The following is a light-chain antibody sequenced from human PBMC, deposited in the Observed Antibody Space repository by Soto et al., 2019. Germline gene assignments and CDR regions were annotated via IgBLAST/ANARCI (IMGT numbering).Light chain of an antibody. J-gene: IGLJ3*02. CDR1: SSNIGSNT. CDR2: SNT. CDR3: AAWDDSLNGLV. Sequence: QSVLTQPPSASGTSGQRVTVSCSGSSSNIGSNTVNWYQQLQGTAPKLLIYSNTQRPSGVPDRFSGSKSGTSVSLAISGLQSEDEADYYCAAWDDSLNGLVIGGGTKVTVL. V-gene: IGLV1-44*01.